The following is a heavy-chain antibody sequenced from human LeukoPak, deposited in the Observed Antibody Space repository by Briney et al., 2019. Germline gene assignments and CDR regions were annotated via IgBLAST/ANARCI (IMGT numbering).Heavy chain of an antibody. D-gene: IGHD7-27*01. J-gene: IGHJ4*02. CDR3: AKTGQFDY. CDR2: ITGSGGYT. Sequence: SGGSLRLSCVASGFTFSSYAMSWVRQAPGKGLEWVSTITGSGGYTFYADPVKGRFAVSRDNSKNTLYLQMNSLRAEDTAVYYCAKTGQFDYWGQGTLVTVSS. V-gene: IGHV3-23*01. CDR1: GFTFSSYA.